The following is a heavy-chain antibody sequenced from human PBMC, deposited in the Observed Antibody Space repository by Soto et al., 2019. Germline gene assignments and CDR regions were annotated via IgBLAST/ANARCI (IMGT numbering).Heavy chain of an antibody. CDR2: IYYSGST. J-gene: IGHJ6*02. V-gene: IGHV4-59*01. CDR1: GGSISSYY. Sequence: LSLTCTVSGGSISSYYWSWIRQPPGKGRDWIGYIYYSGSTNYNPSLKSRVTISVDTSKNQFSLKLSSVTAADTAVYYCARDLGVDYYDSSGYYYYGMDVWGQGTTVTVSS. CDR3: ARDLGVDYYDSSGYYYYGMDV. D-gene: IGHD3-22*01.